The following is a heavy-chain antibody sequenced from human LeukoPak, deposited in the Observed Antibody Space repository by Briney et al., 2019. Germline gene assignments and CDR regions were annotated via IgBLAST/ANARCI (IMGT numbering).Heavy chain of an antibody. Sequence: SETLALTCTVSGGSINSYYWSWIRQPAGKGLAWIGRIYSSGSTNYNPSLKSRVSMSVDTSKNQFSLKLTSVTAADTAVYYCARGGKATVVTMWGQGILVTVSS. J-gene: IGHJ4*02. V-gene: IGHV4-4*07. CDR3: ARGGKATVVTM. CDR1: GGSINSYY. D-gene: IGHD4-23*01. CDR2: IYSSGST.